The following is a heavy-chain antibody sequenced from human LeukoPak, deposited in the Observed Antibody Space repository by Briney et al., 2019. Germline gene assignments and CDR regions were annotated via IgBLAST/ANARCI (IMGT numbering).Heavy chain of an antibody. J-gene: IGHJ4*02. CDR3: ARTVPAAIVAFDY. Sequence: GGSLRLSCAASGFTFSSYSMNWVRQAPGKGLEWVSSISSSSSYIYYADSVKGRFTISRDNAKNSLYLQMNSLRAEDTAVYYCARTVPAAIVAFDYWGQGTLVTVSS. CDR1: GFTFSSYS. D-gene: IGHD2-2*01. V-gene: IGHV3-21*01. CDR2: ISSSSSYI.